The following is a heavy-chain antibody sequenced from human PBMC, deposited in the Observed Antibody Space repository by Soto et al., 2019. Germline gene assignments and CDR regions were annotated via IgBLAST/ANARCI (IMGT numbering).Heavy chain of an antibody. V-gene: IGHV4-30-4*01. D-gene: IGHD7-27*01. J-gene: IGHJ4*02. CDR3: ARGPSGDKVDS. CDR1: GGSISTVDYW. Sequence: PSXTLSLDFTVSGGSISTVDYWWSWIRQSPDMGLEWIGHIYDGGRTYNNPSLESRVTMSVDTSKSQLSLTLSSVSSADTAVYYCARGPSGDKVDSWGQGTLVTVSS. CDR2: IYDGGRT.